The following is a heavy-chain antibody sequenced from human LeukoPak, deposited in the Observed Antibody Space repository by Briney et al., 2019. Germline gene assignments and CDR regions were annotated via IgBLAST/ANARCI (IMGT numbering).Heavy chain of an antibody. D-gene: IGHD1-14*01. V-gene: IGHV5-51*01. CDR3: ARQADGGKPRDF. J-gene: IGHJ4*02. CDR1: GYSFTNYW. Sequence: GESLKISCKGSGYSFTNYWIGWVRQMPDKGLEWMGIIYPGDSVTRYSPSFRGQVSISVDKSINTAYLQWNSLKASDSAMYYCARQADGGKPRDFWGQGTLVTVSS. CDR2: IYPGDSVT.